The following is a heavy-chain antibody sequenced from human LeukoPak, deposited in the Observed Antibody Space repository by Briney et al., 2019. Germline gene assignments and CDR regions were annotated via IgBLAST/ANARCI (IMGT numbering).Heavy chain of an antibody. D-gene: IGHD3-10*01. J-gene: IGHJ3*01. Sequence: RGSLRLSCTASGFTFSTYAMSWVRQAPGKGLEWVSAIGGGGAYTNYADSVKGRFTISRADSKNTLYLQMNSLRAEDTALYYCAKVSNYYGPGRHDTFDVWGQGTMLTVSS. CDR2: IGGGGAYT. CDR1: GFTFSTYA. V-gene: IGHV3-23*01. CDR3: AKVSNYYGPGRHDTFDV.